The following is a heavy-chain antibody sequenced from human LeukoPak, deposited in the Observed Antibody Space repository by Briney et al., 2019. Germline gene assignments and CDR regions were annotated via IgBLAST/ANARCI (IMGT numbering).Heavy chain of an antibody. Sequence: GGSLRLSCVASGFTLSIYQVNWVRQAPGKGPEWLSYISTRSDDIYYAESVKGRFAISRDNAKNSLFLQMDNLRNEDTGIYFCARGMPTRTFDLWGQGTLVTVSS. CDR3: ARGMPTRTFDL. D-gene: IGHD1-14*01. CDR2: ISTRSDDI. V-gene: IGHV3-21*04. CDR1: GFTLSIYQ. J-gene: IGHJ4*02.